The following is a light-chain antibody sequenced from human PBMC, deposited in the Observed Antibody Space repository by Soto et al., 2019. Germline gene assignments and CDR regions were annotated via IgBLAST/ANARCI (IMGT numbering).Light chain of an antibody. V-gene: IGLV2-8*01. J-gene: IGLJ1*01. CDR3: SSYAGTHIV. Sequence: QSVLTQPPSASGSPGQSVTISCTGTSSDVGGYNYVSWYQQHPGKAPKLMIYDVSKRPSGVPARFSGSKSGNTASLTVSGLQAEDEADCYCSSYAGTHIVFGTGTKVTVL. CDR2: DVS. CDR1: SSDVGGYNY.